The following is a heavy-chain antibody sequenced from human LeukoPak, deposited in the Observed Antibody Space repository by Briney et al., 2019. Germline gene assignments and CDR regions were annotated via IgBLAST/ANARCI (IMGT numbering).Heavy chain of an antibody. Sequence: GGSLRLSCVGSGFTFSGYWMHWVRQVPEKGLVLVSRIDNGGSGTTYADSVKGRFTVSRDNSKNTLYLQMNSLRAEDTAVYYCAVPAAAHYYYYGMDVWGQGTTVTVSS. D-gene: IGHD2-2*01. CDR3: AVPAAAHYYYYGMDV. CDR1: GFTFSGYW. V-gene: IGHV3-74*01. CDR2: IDNGGSGT. J-gene: IGHJ6*02.